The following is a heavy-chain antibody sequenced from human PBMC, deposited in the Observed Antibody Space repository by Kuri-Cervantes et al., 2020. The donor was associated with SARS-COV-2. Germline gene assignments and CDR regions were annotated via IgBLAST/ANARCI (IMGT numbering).Heavy chain of an antibody. CDR2: IYYSGST. CDR1: GGSISSYY. CDR3: ARDRGSSGWSWVYYYYGMDV. Sequence: ESLKISCTVSGGSISSYYWSWIRQPPGKGLEWIGYIYYSGSTNYNPSLKSRVTISVDTSKNQFSLKLSSVTAADTAVYYCARDRGSSGWSWVYYYYGMDVWGQGTTVTVSS. D-gene: IGHD6-19*01. V-gene: IGHV4-59*01. J-gene: IGHJ6*02.